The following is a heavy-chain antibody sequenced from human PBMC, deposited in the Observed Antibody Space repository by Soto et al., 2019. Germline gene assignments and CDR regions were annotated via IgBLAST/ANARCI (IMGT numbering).Heavy chain of an antibody. Sequence: GASVKVSCKASGYMFTTYGISLVRQAPGQGLEWVAXIXGXXXNXDXGXKXXXXVNVTTETSTSTVYLEVRSLRFDDTAVYYCARDLGTYRAPFYIDHWGPGTLVTVSS. D-gene: IGHD3-16*01. V-gene: IGHV1-18*04. CDR3: ARDLGTYRAPFYIDH. CDR2: IXGXXXNX. CDR1: GYMFTTYG. J-gene: IGHJ4*02.